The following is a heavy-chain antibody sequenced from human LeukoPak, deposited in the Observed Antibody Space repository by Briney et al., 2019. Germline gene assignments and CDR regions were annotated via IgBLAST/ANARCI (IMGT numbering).Heavy chain of an antibody. CDR3: ASGASGYDFGAPARHFDY. J-gene: IGHJ4*02. CDR1: GGTFSSYA. CDR2: IIPILGIA. D-gene: IGHD5-12*01. V-gene: IGHV1-69*04. Sequence: SVKVSCKASGGTFSSYAISWVRQATGQGLEWMGRIIPILGIANYAQKFQGRVTITADKSTSTAYMELSSLRSEDTAVYYCASGASGYDFGAPARHFDYWGQGTLVTVSS.